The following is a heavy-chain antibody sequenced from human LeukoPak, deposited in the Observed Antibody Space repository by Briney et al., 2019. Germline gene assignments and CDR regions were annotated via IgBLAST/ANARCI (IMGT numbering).Heavy chain of an antibody. CDR3: ARVDMVRGVKVFDY. CDR2: INPNSGGT. Sequence: ASVKVSCKASGYTFTGYYMHWVRQAPGQGLEWMGWINPNSGGTNYAQKFQGRVTMTRDTSISTAYMELSRLTSDDTAVYFCARVDMVRGVKVFDYWGQGTLVTVSS. J-gene: IGHJ4*02. D-gene: IGHD3-10*01. CDR1: GYTFTGYY. V-gene: IGHV1-2*02.